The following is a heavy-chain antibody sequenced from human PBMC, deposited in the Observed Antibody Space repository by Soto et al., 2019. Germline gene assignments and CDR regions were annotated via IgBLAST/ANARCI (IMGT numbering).Heavy chain of an antibody. Sequence: KAGGSLRLSCSTSGFTFPDNALSWFRQAPGRGPEWVGSISGTTYGGTAEYAASVRGRFVVSREDSKRIAYLQMNSLKTEDTAVYYCSGHGGLSAPWGPGTLVTVS. CDR3: SGHGGLSAP. CDR2: ISGTTYGGTA. CDR1: GFTFPDNA. D-gene: IGHD6-25*01. J-gene: IGHJ4*02. V-gene: IGHV3-49*05.